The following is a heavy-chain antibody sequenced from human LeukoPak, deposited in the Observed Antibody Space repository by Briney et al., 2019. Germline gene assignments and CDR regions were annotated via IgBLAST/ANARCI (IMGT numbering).Heavy chain of an antibody. J-gene: IGHJ5*02. CDR3: ARVFYDFWSGYYHWFDP. D-gene: IGHD3-3*01. V-gene: IGHV4-39*07. CDR2: IYYSGSA. CDR1: GGSISSSSYY. Sequence: SSETLSLTCTVSGGSISSSSYYWGWIRQPPGKGLEWIGSIYYSGSAYYNPSLKSRVTISVDKSKNQFSLKLSSVTAADTAVYYCARVFYDFWSGYYHWFDPWGQGTLVTVSS.